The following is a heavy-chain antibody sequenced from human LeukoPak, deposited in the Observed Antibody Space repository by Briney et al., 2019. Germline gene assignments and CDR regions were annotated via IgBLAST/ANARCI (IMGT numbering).Heavy chain of an antibody. V-gene: IGHV1-18*01. CDR3: ARDLAFLPVPAANGWFDP. J-gene: IGHJ5*02. CDR2: ISTYNGDT. Sequence: ASVKVSCKASGYTFTSHGISWVRQAPGQGLERMGWISTYNGDTKYAQKLQGGVTLTSDASTNTAYMEVRSLKSDDTAVYSCARDLAFLPVPAANGWFDPWGQGTLVTVSS. CDR1: GYTFTSHG. D-gene: IGHD6-19*01.